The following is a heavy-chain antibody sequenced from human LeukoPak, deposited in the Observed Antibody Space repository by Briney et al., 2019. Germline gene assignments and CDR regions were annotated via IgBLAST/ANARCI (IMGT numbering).Heavy chain of an antibody. D-gene: IGHD3-10*02. CDR1: GFTFSSYE. Sequence: GGSLRLSCVASGFTFSSYEMNWVRQAPGKGLEWLSYTGSSDSTTHYADSVKGRFTISRDNAKNSLYLQMNSLRVEDTAVYYCAELGITMIGGVWGKGTTVTISS. CDR2: TGSSDSTT. J-gene: IGHJ6*04. V-gene: IGHV3-48*03. CDR3: AELGITMIGGV.